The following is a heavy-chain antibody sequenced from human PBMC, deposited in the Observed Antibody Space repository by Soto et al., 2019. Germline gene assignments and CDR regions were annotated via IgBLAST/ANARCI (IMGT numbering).Heavy chain of an antibody. Sequence: GGSLRLSCAASGFTFSSYAMSWVRQAPGKGLEWVSAISGSGGSTYYADSVKGRFTISRDNSKNTLYLQMNSLGAEDTAVYYCAKGDVLRFLEWLFSAFDYWGQGTLVTVSS. V-gene: IGHV3-23*01. CDR3: AKGDVLRFLEWLFSAFDY. CDR2: ISGSGGST. J-gene: IGHJ4*02. CDR1: GFTFSSYA. D-gene: IGHD3-3*01.